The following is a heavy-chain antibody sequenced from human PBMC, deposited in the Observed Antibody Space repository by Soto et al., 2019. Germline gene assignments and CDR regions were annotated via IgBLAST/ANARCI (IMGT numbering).Heavy chain of an antibody. CDR3: ARDRSIQLPGYYCYGMDV. V-gene: IGHV4-61*01. D-gene: IGHD5-18*01. CDR2: IYYSGST. J-gene: IGHJ6*02. Sequence: SETLSLTCTVSGGSVSSGSYYWSWIRQPPGKGLEWIGYIYYSGSTNYNPSLKSRVTISVDTSKNQFSLKLSSVTAADTAVYYCARDRSIQLPGYYCYGMDVWGQGTTVTVSS. CDR1: GGSVSSGSYY.